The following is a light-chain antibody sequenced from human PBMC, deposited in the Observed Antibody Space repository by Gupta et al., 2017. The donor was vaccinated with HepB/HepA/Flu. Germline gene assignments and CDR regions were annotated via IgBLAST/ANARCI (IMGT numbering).Light chain of an antibody. V-gene: IGKV1-17*01. CDR1: QDIRND. Sequence: DIQMTQSPSSLSASVGDRVTVTCRASQDIRNDLGWYQQKPGTAPKRLIFAATKLQPGVPSRFSGSMSGTEYNVTISSLKPEDFATYYCLQHSSYPLTFGGGTKVLIK. CDR3: LQHSSYPLT. J-gene: IGKJ4*01. CDR2: AAT.